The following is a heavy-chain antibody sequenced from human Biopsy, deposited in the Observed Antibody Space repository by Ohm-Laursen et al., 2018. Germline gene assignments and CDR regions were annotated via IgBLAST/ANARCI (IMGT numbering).Heavy chain of an antibody. CDR3: VRGVDYYDPYHYYALDV. V-gene: IGHV4-34*01. Sequence: GTLSLTCVVYGESFNGYYWSWIRQTPGKGLEWIGEINHSGRTNYNPSLKGRVTISVDTSKNQFSLKVRSVSAADTAVYYCVRGVDYYDPYHYYALDVWGQGTTVTVSS. J-gene: IGHJ6*02. D-gene: IGHD3-22*01. CDR1: GESFNGYY. CDR2: INHSGRT.